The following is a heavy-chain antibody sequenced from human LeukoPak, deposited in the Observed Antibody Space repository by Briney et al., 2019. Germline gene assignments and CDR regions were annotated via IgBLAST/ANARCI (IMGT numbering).Heavy chain of an antibody. CDR3: AREAPSTLAYCGGDCSPDAFGI. CDR1: GGSISSYY. CDR2: IYYSGST. Sequence: PSETLSLTCTVSGGSISSYYWSWIRQPPGKGLEWIGYIYYSGSTNYNPSLKSRVTISVDTSKNQFSLKLSSVTAADTAVYYCAREAPSTLAYCGGDCSPDAFGIWGQGTMVTVSS. V-gene: IGHV4-59*01. D-gene: IGHD2-21*02. J-gene: IGHJ3*02.